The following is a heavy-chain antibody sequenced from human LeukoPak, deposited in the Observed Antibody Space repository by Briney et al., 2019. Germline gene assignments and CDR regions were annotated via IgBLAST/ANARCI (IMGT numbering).Heavy chain of an antibody. J-gene: IGHJ5*02. D-gene: IGHD2-2*01. Sequence: ASVKASCKASGYTFTSYDINWVRQATGQGLEWMGWMNPNSGNTGYAQKFQGRVTMTRNTSISTAYMELSRPRSEDTAVYYCARGRLGYCSSTSCYAGWFDPWGQGTLVTVSS. CDR1: GYTFTSYD. CDR2: MNPNSGNT. V-gene: IGHV1-8*01. CDR3: ARGRLGYCSSTSCYAGWFDP.